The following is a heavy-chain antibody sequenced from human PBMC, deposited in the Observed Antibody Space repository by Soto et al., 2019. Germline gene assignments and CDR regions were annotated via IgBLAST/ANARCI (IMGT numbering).Heavy chain of an antibody. CDR3: AKGGYCGGDCYYYYYYMDV. J-gene: IGHJ6*03. D-gene: IGHD2-21*01. Sequence: GGSLRLSCAASGFTFSSYAMSWVRQAPGKGLEWVSAISGSGGSTYYADSVKGRFTISRDNTKNTLYLQMNSLRAEDTVVYYCAKGGYCGGDCYYYYYYMDVWGKGTMVTVSS. CDR1: GFTFSSYA. V-gene: IGHV3-23*01. CDR2: ISGSGGST.